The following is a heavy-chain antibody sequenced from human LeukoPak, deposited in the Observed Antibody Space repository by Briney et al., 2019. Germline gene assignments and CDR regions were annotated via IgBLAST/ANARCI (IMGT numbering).Heavy chain of an antibody. CDR3: ARDRPNYYGSDGHYYRRDGDY. CDR2: ISGSGGST. Sequence: SGGSLRLSCAASGFTFSSYAMSWVRQAPGKGLEWVSAISGSGGSTYYADSVKGRFTISRDNSKNTLYLQMHSLRAEDTAVYYCARDRPNYYGSDGHYYRRDGDYWGRGTLVSVSS. J-gene: IGHJ4*02. D-gene: IGHD3-22*01. CDR1: GFTFSSYA. V-gene: IGHV3-23*01.